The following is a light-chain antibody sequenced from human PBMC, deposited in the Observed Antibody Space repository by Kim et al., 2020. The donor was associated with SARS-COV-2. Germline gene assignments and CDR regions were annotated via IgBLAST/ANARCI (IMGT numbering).Light chain of an antibody. J-gene: IGLJ3*02. Sequence: GQRVTLSCSGRYSNIGGNTVSWYQQVPGMAPKFLIHSNDQRPSGVPDRFSGSKSGNSASLAISGLQSEDEADYYCASWDDSLDGPAFGGGTQLTVL. CDR3: ASWDDSLDGPA. CDR2: SND. V-gene: IGLV1-44*01. CDR1: YSNIGGNT.